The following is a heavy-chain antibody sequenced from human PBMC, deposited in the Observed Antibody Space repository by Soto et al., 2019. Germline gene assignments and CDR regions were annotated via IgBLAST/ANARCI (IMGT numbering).Heavy chain of an antibody. CDR1: GFTFSSYA. J-gene: IGHJ5*02. CDR2: ISGSGGST. Sequence: EVQLLESGGGLVQPGGSLRLSCAASGFTFSSYAMSWVRQAPGKGLEWVSAISGSGGSTYYADSVKGRFTISRDNSKNTLYLQMNSLRAEDTAAHYCAKDQSSLRLGFDPWGQGTLVTVSS. CDR3: AKDQSSLRLGFDP. V-gene: IGHV3-23*01. D-gene: IGHD6-25*01.